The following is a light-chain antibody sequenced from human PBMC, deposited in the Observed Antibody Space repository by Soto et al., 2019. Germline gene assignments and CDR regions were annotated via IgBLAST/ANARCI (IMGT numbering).Light chain of an antibody. CDR2: GAS. J-gene: IGKJ4*01. V-gene: IGKV3-15*01. CDR3: QQYNNWPPLT. Sequence: ILITQSPATLSLSPAERAPLSWRASQSVSSNLAWYQQKPGQAPRLLIYGASTRATGIPARFSGSVWGTEFTRTISGLRSEDIALYFCQQYNNWPPLTFGGGTRVGI. CDR1: QSVSSN.